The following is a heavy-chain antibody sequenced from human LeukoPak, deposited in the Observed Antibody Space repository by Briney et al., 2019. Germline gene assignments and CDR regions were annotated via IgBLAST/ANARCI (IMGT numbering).Heavy chain of an antibody. V-gene: IGHV1-2*02. D-gene: IGHD3-9*01. J-gene: IGHJ3*01. Sequence: ASVKVSCKASGYTFTVYNMNWVRQAPGQGLEWMGWINPNSGGTIYAQNFQGRVSMTRDTSISTVYMEITRLRSDDTAVYFCARGRAGFDGFDFWGQGTMVNVSS. CDR2: INPNSGGT. CDR3: ARGRAGFDGFDF. CDR1: GYTFTVYN.